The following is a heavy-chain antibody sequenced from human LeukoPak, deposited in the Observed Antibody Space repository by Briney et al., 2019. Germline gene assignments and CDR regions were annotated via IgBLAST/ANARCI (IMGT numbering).Heavy chain of an antibody. CDR2: INYSGST. V-gene: IGHV4-34*01. CDR3: ARGPPYAPGVLDV. D-gene: IGHD7-27*01. J-gene: IGHJ6*04. CDR1: GGSFSGYY. Sequence: PSETLSLTCAVYGGSFSGYYWSWLRQPPGKGLEWIAEINYSGSTTYNPSLKSRVTISIDTSKNQFFLKLSSVTAADTAVYYCARGPPYAPGVLDVWGKGTTVTISS.